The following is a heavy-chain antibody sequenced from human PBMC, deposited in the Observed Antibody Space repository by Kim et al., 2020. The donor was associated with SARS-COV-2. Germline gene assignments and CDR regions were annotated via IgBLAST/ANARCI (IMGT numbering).Heavy chain of an antibody. J-gene: IGHJ4*02. CDR1: GFIFNNAW. Sequence: GGSLRLSCAASGFIFNNAWMTWVRQAPGKGLEWVGLIKTKADGETTDYAAPVKGRFTISRDDPKNMVYLQMDSLKFEDTAVYYCAGGSGGGYWGQGTMVTVSS. CDR3: AGGSGGGY. CDR2: IKTKADGETT. D-gene: IGHD1-26*01. V-gene: IGHV3-15*01.